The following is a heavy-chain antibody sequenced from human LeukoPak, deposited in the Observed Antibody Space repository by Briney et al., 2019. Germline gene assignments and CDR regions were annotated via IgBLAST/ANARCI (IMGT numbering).Heavy chain of an antibody. CDR3: ARGSGSYSGGMDV. J-gene: IGHJ6*02. D-gene: IGHD3-10*01. CDR2: IKQDGSEK. V-gene: IGHV3-7*04. Sequence: GGSLRLSCAASGFTFRSYWMSWVRQAPGKGLEWVANIKQDGSEKYYVDSVKGRFTISRDNAKNSLYLQMNSLRAEDTAVYYCARGSGSYSGGMDVWGQGTTVTVSS. CDR1: GFTFRSYW.